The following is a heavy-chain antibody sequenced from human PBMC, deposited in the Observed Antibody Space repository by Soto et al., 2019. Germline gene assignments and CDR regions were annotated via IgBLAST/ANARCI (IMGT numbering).Heavy chain of an antibody. CDR1: GYPFTGYY. J-gene: IGHJ3*02. CDR2: INPNSGGA. V-gene: IGHV1-2*04. Sequence: QVRLVQSGAEVKKPGASVKVSCKASGYPFTGYYIHCVRQAHGQGLELMGWINPNSGGANIAQKFQGWVTMTRDTSISTTYLELRRLRSNVTAVYFCARDYYDGSDSYCFEIWGQVTMVTVAS. D-gene: IGHD3-16*01. CDR3: ARDYYDGSDSYCFEI.